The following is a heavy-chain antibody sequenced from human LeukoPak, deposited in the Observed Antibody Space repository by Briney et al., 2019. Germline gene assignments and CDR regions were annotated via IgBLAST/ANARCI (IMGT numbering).Heavy chain of an antibody. CDR3: APRIVGATVVAV. V-gene: IGHV3-23*01. CDR1: GFTFSSYA. D-gene: IGHD1-26*01. J-gene: IGHJ2*01. Sequence: GGSLRLSCAASGFTFSSYAMSWVRQAPGKGLEWVSVISGSGGSTYYADSVKGRFTISRDNSKNTLYLQMNSLRAEDTAVYYCAPRIVGATVVAVWGRGTLVTVSS. CDR2: ISGSGGST.